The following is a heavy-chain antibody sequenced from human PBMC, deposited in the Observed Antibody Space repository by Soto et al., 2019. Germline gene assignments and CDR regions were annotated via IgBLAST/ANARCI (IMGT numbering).Heavy chain of an antibody. CDR3: ARVNVTLDL. CDR2: IHSGGNA. Sequence: PSETLSLTCTVSGGSINTYNLFWAWVRQPPGKGLEWIASIHSGGNAYYSPSLTTRATISRDTSKNRVSLELRSVTAADTAVYYCARVNVTLDLWGLGTLVTAPQ. CDR1: GGSINTYNLF. J-gene: IGHJ4*02. V-gene: IGHV4-39*01. D-gene: IGHD2-21*02.